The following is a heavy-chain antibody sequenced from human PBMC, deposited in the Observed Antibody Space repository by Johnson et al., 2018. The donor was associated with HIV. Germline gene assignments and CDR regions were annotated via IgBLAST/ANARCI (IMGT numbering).Heavy chain of an antibody. Sequence: VQLVESGGGLVQPGGSLRLSCAASGFTFSSYEMNWVRQAPGKGLEWVSAISGSGGSTYYADSVKGRFTISRDNSKNTLCLQMSSLRAEDTAVYYCARESSSSSGAFDIWGQGTMVIVSS. J-gene: IGHJ3*02. CDR2: ISGSGGST. V-gene: IGHV3-23*04. CDR3: ARESSSSSGAFDI. D-gene: IGHD6-6*01. CDR1: GFTFSSYE.